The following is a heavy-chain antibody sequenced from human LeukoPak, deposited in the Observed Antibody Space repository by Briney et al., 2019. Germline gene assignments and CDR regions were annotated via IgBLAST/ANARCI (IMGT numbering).Heavy chain of an antibody. D-gene: IGHD3-22*01. CDR2: ISWNSGSI. J-gene: IGHJ4*02. CDR3: AKNRPTYYYDSSGYNFDY. CDR1: GFTFDDYA. V-gene: IGHV3-9*01. Sequence: GGSLRLSCAASGFTFDDYAMHWVRQAPGKGLEWVSGISWNSGSIGYADSVKGRFTISRDNAKNSLYLQMNSLRAEDTAVYYCAKNRPTYYYDSSGYNFDYWGQGTLVTVSS.